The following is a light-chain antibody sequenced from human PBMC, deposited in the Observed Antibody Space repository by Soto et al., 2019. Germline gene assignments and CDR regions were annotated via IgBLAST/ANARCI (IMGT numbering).Light chain of an antibody. CDR3: QQSYDTPLT. V-gene: IGKV1-39*01. CDR1: QSITTF. Sequence: DIQMTQSPPSLAASVGARVTITCRASQSITTFINWYQHKPGTAPKVLIYGKSNLLSGVPSRFSGSGSGTYFTLTITDLHPDDFGTYYCQQSYDTPLTFGQGTRLEIK. J-gene: IGKJ5*01. CDR2: GKS.